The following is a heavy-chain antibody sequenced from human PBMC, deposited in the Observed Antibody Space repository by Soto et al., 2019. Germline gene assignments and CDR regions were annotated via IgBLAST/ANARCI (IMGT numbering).Heavy chain of an antibody. D-gene: IGHD3-10*01. CDR3: ARDAYPTYYYGSGSYNNWFDP. J-gene: IGHJ5*02. V-gene: IGHV1-3*01. Sequence: GASVKVSCKASGYTFTSYAMHWVRQAPGQRLEWMGWINAGNGNTKYSQKFQGRVTITRDTSASTAYMELSSLRSEDTAVYYCARDAYPTYYYGSGSYNNWFDPWGQGTLVTVSS. CDR2: INAGNGNT. CDR1: GYTFTSYA.